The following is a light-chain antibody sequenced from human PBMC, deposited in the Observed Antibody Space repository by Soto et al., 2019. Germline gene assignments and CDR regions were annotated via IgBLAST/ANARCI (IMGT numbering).Light chain of an antibody. J-gene: IGKJ4*01. Sequence: EIVMTQSPDALSVSLGERVTLSCRASQSVSTSLAWYQQKPGQAPRLLIYRASTRATGMSARFSGFGSGTDFTLSISSLQSEDAAVYYCQQYNNWPLSFGGGTKVEIK. V-gene: IGKV3-15*01. CDR3: QQYNNWPLS. CDR1: QSVSTS. CDR2: RAS.